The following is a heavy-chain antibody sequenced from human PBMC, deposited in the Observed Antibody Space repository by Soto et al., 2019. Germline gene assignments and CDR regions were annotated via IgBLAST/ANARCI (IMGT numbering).Heavy chain of an antibody. CDR2: VYLSGHT. D-gene: IGHD1-7*01. CDR3: ARARIVVSGTIVDF. Sequence: PSETLSLTCTVSGYSVTSGSYWGWFRQPPEKGLEWIGSVYLSGHTYHNPSLMSRVTISIDTSKNQFSLKLTSVTATDTAVYYCARARIVVSGTIVDFWGPGTLVTVS. V-gene: IGHV4-38-2*02. J-gene: IGHJ4*02. CDR1: GYSVTSGSY.